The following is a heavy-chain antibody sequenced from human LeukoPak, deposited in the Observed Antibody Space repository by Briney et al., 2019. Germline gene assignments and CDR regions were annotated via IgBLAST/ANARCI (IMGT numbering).Heavy chain of an antibody. CDR1: GGSISSGDYY. V-gene: IGHV4-30-4*08. CDR3: ARERPDYGDFDY. J-gene: IGHJ4*02. CDR2: IYYSGST. D-gene: IGHD4-17*01. Sequence: SQTLSLTCTVSGGSISSGDYYWSWIRQPPGKGLEWIGYIYYSGSTYYNPSLKSRVTISVDTSKNQFSLKLSSVTAADTAVCYCARERPDYGDFDYWGQGTLVTVSS.